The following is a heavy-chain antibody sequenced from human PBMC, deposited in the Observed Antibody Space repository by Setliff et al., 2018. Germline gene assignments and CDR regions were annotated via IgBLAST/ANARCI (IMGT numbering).Heavy chain of an antibody. D-gene: IGHD3-10*01. V-gene: IGHV4-61*02. CDR2: IYTSGST. CDR3: ARASYGWGSHYKIKWFDP. CDR1: GGSVSSGSYC. J-gene: IGHJ5*02. Sequence: PSETLSLTCTVSGGSVSSGSYCWSWIRQPAGKGLEWIGRIYTSGSTNYNPSLKSRVTISVDTSNNHFSLRLSSVTAADTAVYYCARASYGWGSHYKIKWFDPWGQGTLVTVSS.